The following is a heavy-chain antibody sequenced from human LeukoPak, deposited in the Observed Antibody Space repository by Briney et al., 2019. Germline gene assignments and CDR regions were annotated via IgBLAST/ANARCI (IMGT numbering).Heavy chain of an antibody. V-gene: IGHV3-23*01. D-gene: IGHD4-17*01. J-gene: IGHJ4*02. CDR2: TSGSGGST. CDR3: ARGVGDFGSLEH. Sequence: PGGSLRLSCAASGFTFSSYAMSWVRQAPGKGLEWVSATSGSGGSTYYADSVKGRFTISRDNSKNTLYLQMNSLRADDTAVYYCARGVGDFGSLEHWGQGTLVTVSS. CDR1: GFTFSSYA.